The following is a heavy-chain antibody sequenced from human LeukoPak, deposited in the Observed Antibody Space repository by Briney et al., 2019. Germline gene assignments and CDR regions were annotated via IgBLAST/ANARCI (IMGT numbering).Heavy chain of an antibody. CDR3: ARRTATFGVVKTPYAFDF. J-gene: IGHJ3*01. V-gene: IGHV5-51*01. CDR2: IYLGDSDT. D-gene: IGHD3-3*01. Sequence: GESLKISCKGSGYSFTSYWIGWVRQMPGKGLEWMGIIYLGDSDTRYSPSFQGQVTISADKSISTAYLQWSSLKASDTAMHYCARRTATFGVVKTPYAFDFWGQGTMVTVSS. CDR1: GYSFTSYW.